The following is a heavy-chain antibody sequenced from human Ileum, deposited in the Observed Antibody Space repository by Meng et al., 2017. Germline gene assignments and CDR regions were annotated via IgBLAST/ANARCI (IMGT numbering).Heavy chain of an antibody. CDR3: VRRNYYNTSGFFDS. Sequence: GGSLRLSCVASGFTFTTYELNWVRQAPDKGLEWISYISTSGNTMFYADSVKGRFTISRDNAKNSVYLQMNSLRAEDTGLYYCVRRNYYNTSGFFDSWGQGTLVTVSS. CDR2: ISTSGNTM. D-gene: IGHD3-22*01. CDR1: GFTFTTYE. J-gene: IGHJ4*02. V-gene: IGHV3-48*03.